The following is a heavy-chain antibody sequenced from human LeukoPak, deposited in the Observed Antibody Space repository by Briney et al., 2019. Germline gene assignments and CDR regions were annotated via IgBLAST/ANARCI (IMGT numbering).Heavy chain of an antibody. D-gene: IGHD7-27*01. CDR1: GFTFSDYY. V-gene: IGHV3-11*06. Sequence: GGSLRLSCAASGFTFSDYYMSWIRQAPGKGLEWVSYISSSSSYTNYADSVKGRFTISRDNAKNSLYLQMNSLRAEDTAVYYCATNRAGEVDYWGQGTLVTVSS. J-gene: IGHJ4*02. CDR3: ATNRAGEVDY. CDR2: ISSSSSYT.